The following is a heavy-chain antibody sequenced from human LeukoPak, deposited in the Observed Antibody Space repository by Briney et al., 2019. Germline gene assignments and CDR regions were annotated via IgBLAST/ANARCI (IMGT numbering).Heavy chain of an antibody. CDR3: ARSSRTWTLDY. Sequence: ASVKVSCKTSGYTFTGHYLHWVRQAPGQGHEWMGWINPNSGGTNYAQKFQRRVTMTRDTSISTAYMELSSLGSDDTALYYCARSSRTWTLDYWGQGTLVTVSS. V-gene: IGHV1-2*02. D-gene: IGHD2-2*01. CDR1: GYTFTGHY. J-gene: IGHJ4*02. CDR2: INPNSGGT.